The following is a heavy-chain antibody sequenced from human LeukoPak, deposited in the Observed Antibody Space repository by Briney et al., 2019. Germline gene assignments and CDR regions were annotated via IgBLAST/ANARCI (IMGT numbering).Heavy chain of an antibody. CDR1: GITFISAW. J-gene: IGHJ4*02. V-gene: IGHV3-15*01. CDR3: ATALRGVGF. Sequence: PGGSLRLSCAASGITFISAWMNWVRQAPGKGLEWVGRIKSKTDGGTAEYAAPVKGRFIISGDDSKNTLYLQMNSLNSDDTGVYYCATALRGVGFWGQGTLVTVPS. CDR2: IKSKTDGGTA. D-gene: IGHD3-3*01.